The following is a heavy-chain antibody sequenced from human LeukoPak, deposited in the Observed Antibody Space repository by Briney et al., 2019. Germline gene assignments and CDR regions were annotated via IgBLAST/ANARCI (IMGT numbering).Heavy chain of an antibody. CDR3: ARDYYDSSGYSRFDP. Sequence: ASVKVSCKASGYAFTGYYMHWVRQAPGQGLEWMGWINPNSGGTDYAQKFQGRVTMTRDTSINTAYMEVSRLRSDDTAVYYCARDYYDSSGYSRFDPWGQGTLVTVSS. J-gene: IGHJ5*02. CDR2: INPNSGGT. CDR1: GYAFTGYY. V-gene: IGHV1-2*02. D-gene: IGHD3-22*01.